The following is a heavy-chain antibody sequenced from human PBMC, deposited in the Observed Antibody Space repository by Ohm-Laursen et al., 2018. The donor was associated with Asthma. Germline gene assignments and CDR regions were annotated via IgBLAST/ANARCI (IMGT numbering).Heavy chain of an antibody. CDR3: TKDRLYYAQGRSAYHGMDV. D-gene: IGHD2-8*01. Sequence: RSLRLSCAASVFTFSSSYIHWVRQAPGKGLEWVAFISYVGSNKNYADSVKGRFTISRDNSKNTLYLQMDNLSPDDTAVYYCTKDRLYYAQGRSAYHGMDVWGQGTTVTVSS. J-gene: IGHJ6*02. CDR2: ISYVGSNK. CDR1: VFTFSSSY. V-gene: IGHV3-30*18.